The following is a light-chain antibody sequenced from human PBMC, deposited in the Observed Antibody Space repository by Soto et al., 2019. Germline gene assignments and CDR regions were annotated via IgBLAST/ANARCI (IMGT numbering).Light chain of an antibody. CDR2: RNN. CDR3: AIWDDSLSGRV. J-gene: IGLJ3*02. CDR1: SSIVRSNY. V-gene: IGLV1-47*01. Sequence: QLVLTQPPSASGTPGQTVTISCSGSSSIVRSNYVFWYQQFPGTAPKLLISRNNQRPSGVPDRFSGSKSVTSASLAISGLRSEDEATYYCAIWDDSLSGRVFGGGTKLTVL.